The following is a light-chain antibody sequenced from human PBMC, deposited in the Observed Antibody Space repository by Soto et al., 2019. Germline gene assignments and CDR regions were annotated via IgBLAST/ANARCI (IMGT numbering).Light chain of an antibody. Sequence: DIQMTQSPSTLPACVGDRVTVACRASQSIRSWLAWYQEKPGKAPKLLIYKASLLETGVPSRFSGTESGTEFTLTISSLRPDDFATYYCQQYNDYSAWTFGQGTKVDIK. V-gene: IGKV1-5*03. CDR2: KAS. CDR3: QQYNDYSAWT. CDR1: QSIRSW. J-gene: IGKJ1*01.